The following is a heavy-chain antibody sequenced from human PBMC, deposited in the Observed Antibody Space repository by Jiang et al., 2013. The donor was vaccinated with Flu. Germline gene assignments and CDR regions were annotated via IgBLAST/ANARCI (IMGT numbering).Heavy chain of an antibody. D-gene: IGHD4-17*01. CDR2: TYYRSKWYN. J-gene: IGHJ4*02. V-gene: IGHV6-1*01. CDR1: GDTVSSNSAA. CDR3: ARGVRLPRLRIDY. Sequence: SGDTVSSNSAAWNWIRQSPSGGLEWLGRTYYRSKWYNDYAVSVKSRITINPDTSKNQFSLQLNSVTPEDTAVYYCARGVRLPRLRIDYWGQGTLVTVSS.